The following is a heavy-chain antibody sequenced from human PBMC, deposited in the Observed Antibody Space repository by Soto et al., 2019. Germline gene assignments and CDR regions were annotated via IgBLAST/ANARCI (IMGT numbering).Heavy chain of an antibody. CDR2: ISSSGDAT. Sequence: HPGGSLRLSCAASGFTFSTYAMTWVRQATGKGLEWVSIISSSGDATYYLDSVKGRFTISRDNSRNTLHLQMNSLRAEDAAVYFCAKNGDFWSWGMDVWGQGTTVTVSS. V-gene: IGHV3-23*01. CDR3: AKNGDFWSWGMDV. D-gene: IGHD3-3*01. CDR1: GFTFSTYA. J-gene: IGHJ6*02.